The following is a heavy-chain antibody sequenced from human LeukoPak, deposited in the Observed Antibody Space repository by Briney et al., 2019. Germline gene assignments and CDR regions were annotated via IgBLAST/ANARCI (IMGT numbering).Heavy chain of an antibody. CDR2: IYYSGST. J-gene: IGHJ6*02. V-gene: IGHV4-59*08. CDR3: ARVKGSSWPPLPRMDV. Sequence: SETLSLTCTVSGGSISSYYWSWIRQPPGKGLEWIGYIYYSGSTYYNPSLKSRVTISVDTSKNQFSLKLSSVTAADTAVYYCARVKGSSWPPLPRMDVWGQGTTVTVSS. CDR1: GGSISSYY. D-gene: IGHD6-13*01.